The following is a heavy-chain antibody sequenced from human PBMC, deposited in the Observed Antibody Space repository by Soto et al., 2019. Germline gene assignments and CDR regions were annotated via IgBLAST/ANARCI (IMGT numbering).Heavy chain of an antibody. V-gene: IGHV1-8*01. CDR1: GYSFTSLD. D-gene: IGHD1-26*01. CDR3: ARGVTAGVDY. J-gene: IGHJ4*02. Sequence: QVQLVQSGAEVREPGASVKVSCKASGYSFTSLDINWVRQTAGQGLEWMGWMEPSSGKTGYAQKFHDRVTMTSDTSINTAYMELTTLTSEDTAFYYCARGVTAGVDYWGQGTLVTVSS. CDR2: MEPSSGKT.